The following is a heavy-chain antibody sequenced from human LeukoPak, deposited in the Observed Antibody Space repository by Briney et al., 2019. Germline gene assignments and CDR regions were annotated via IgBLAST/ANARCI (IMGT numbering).Heavy chain of an antibody. Sequence: KTGGSLRLSCAASGFTFSSYTMNWVRQAPGKGLEWLSSISSSSSYIYYADSVKGLFTISRDNAKKSLYLQMNSLRAEDTAVYYCARAYFSDSSGYYFAKVEFDSWGQGTLVTVSS. D-gene: IGHD3-22*01. CDR2: ISSSSSYI. J-gene: IGHJ4*02. CDR1: GFTFSSYT. V-gene: IGHV3-21*01. CDR3: ARAYFSDSSGYYFAKVEFDS.